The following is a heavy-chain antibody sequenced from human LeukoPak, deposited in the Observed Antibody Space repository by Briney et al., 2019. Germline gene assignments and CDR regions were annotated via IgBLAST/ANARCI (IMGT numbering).Heavy chain of an antibody. D-gene: IGHD6-13*01. CDR3: ARGGYSSRSHFDP. Sequence: GGSLRLSCAASGFTFSDYYMSWIRQAPGKGLEWVSYISSSSSYTNYADSVKGRFTISRDNAKNSLYLQMNSLRAEDTAVYYCARGGYSSRSHFDPWGQGTLVTVSS. V-gene: IGHV3-11*06. J-gene: IGHJ5*02. CDR1: GFTFSDYY. CDR2: ISSSSSYT.